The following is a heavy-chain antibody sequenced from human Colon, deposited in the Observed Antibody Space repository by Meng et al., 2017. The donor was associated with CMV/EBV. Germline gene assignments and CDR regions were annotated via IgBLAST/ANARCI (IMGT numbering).Heavy chain of an antibody. CDR1: GFKFSDYF. CDR2: ISNSGPSI. CDR3: VRVGQLLYSDFDF. D-gene: IGHD5-12*01. V-gene: IGHV3-11*01. Sequence: GGSLRLSCVASGFKFSDYFMGWVRQAPGKGLEWVSYISNSGPSIYAADSVKGRFTISRDNARNSLYLQMNSLRADDTAVYFCVRVGQLLYSDFDFWGQGTMVSVSS. J-gene: IGHJ3*01.